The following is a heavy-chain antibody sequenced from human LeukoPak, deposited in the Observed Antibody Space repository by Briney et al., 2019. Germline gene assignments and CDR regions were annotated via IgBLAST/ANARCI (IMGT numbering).Heavy chain of an antibody. CDR2: MNPNSGNT. Sequence: ASVKVSCKASGYTFTSYDINWVRQATGQGLEWMGWMNPNSGNTGYAQRFQGRVAMTWNTSISTAYMDLSSLRSEDTAVYYCARGYYGSGSYPSFGYWGQGTLVTVSS. CDR3: ARGYYGSGSYPSFGY. V-gene: IGHV1-8*01. CDR1: GYTFTSYD. D-gene: IGHD3-10*01. J-gene: IGHJ4*02.